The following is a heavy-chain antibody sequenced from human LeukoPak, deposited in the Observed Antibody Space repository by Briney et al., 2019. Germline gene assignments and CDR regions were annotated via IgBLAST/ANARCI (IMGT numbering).Heavy chain of an antibody. V-gene: IGHV1-46*01. D-gene: IGHD3-22*01. CDR1: GYTFTSYY. J-gene: IGHJ3*02. CDR3: AREVVGDYYDSSGSTGAHAFDI. CDR2: INPSGGST. Sequence: ASVKVSCKASGYTFTSYYMHWVRQAPGQGPEWMGIINPSGGSTSYAQKFQGRVTMTRDTSTSTVYMELSSLRSEDTAVYYCAREVVGDYYDSSGSTGAHAFDIWGQGTMVTVSS.